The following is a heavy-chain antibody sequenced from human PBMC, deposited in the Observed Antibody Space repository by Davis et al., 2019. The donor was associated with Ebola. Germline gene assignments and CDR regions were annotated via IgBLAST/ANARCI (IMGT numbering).Heavy chain of an antibody. CDR3: VRNVGLTTADLSDY. Sequence: AASVKVSCKASGYNFTTYGFSWVRQAPGQGLEWMGWISAYNGNTNYARKVQGRVTMTTDTSTNTAYLELGSLRSADTAVYYCVRNVGLTTADLSDYWGQGTLVTVSS. V-gene: IGHV1-18*01. D-gene: IGHD1/OR15-1a*01. CDR2: ISAYNGNT. J-gene: IGHJ4*02. CDR1: GYNFTTYG.